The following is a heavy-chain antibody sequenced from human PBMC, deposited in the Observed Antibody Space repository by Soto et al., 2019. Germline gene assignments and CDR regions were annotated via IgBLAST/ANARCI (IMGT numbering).Heavy chain of an antibody. J-gene: IGHJ6*02. Sequence: EVQLVETGGGLIQPGGSLRLSCAASGFTVSSNYMSWVRQAPGKGLEWGSVIYSGGSTYYADSVKGRFTISRDNSKNTLYLQMNSLRAEDTAVYYCASPGYSGYDYYYYYGMDVWGQGTTVTVSS. CDR2: IYSGGST. CDR3: ASPGYSGYDYYYYYGMDV. V-gene: IGHV3-53*02. CDR1: GFTVSSNY. D-gene: IGHD5-12*01.